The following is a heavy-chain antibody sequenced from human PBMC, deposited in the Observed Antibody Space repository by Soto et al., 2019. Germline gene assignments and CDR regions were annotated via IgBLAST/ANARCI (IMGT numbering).Heavy chain of an antibody. CDR3: ARLTFISNPRPDTYYYYYMDV. J-gene: IGHJ6*03. CDR2: IYYSGST. V-gene: IGHV4-39*01. D-gene: IGHD4-4*01. Sequence: SETLSLTCTVSGGSISSSSYYWGWIRQPPGKGLEWIGSIYYSGSTYYNPSLKSRVTISVDTSKNQLSLKLSSVTAADTAVYYCARLTFISNPRPDTYYYYYMDVWGKGTTLTVSS. CDR1: GGSISSSSYY.